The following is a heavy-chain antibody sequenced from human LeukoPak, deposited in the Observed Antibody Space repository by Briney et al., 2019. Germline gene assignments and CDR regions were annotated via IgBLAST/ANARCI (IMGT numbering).Heavy chain of an antibody. CDR3: ASGYSSGWYGVAFDI. CDR2: ISSSSSTI. D-gene: IGHD6-19*01. Sequence: GGSLRLSCAASGFTFSSYSMTWVRQAPGKGLEWVSYISSSSSTIYYADSVKGRFTISRDNAKSSLYLQMNSLRAEDTAVYYCASGYSSGWYGVAFDIWGQGTMVTVSS. CDR1: GFTFSSYS. J-gene: IGHJ3*02. V-gene: IGHV3-48*01.